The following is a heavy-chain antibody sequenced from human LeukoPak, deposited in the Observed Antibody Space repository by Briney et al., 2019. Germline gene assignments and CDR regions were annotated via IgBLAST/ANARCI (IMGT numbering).Heavy chain of an antibody. CDR3: ARQWGRGSGSYLAY. J-gene: IGHJ4*02. CDR2: IYPGDSDT. CDR1: GYSFSSHW. D-gene: IGHD3-10*01. Sequence: GESLKISCKGSGYSFSSHWIAWVRQMPGKGLEWMGVIYPGDSDTTYSPSFQGQVTISVDESTSTAYLQWGSLRASDTAMYYCARQWGRGSGSYLAYWGQGTVVTVSS. V-gene: IGHV5-51*01.